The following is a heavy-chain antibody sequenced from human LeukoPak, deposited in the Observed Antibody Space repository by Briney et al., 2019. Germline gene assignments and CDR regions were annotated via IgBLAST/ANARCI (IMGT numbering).Heavy chain of an antibody. Sequence: SETLSLTCTVSGGSISSGGYYWSWIRQHPGKGLEWIGHIYYSGSTYYNPSLKSRVTISVDTSKNQFSLKLSSVTAADTAVYYCAKVMVRGAINWFDPWGQGTQVTVSS. D-gene: IGHD3-10*01. CDR3: AKVMVRGAINWFDP. V-gene: IGHV4-31*03. J-gene: IGHJ5*02. CDR2: IYYSGST. CDR1: GGSISSGGYY.